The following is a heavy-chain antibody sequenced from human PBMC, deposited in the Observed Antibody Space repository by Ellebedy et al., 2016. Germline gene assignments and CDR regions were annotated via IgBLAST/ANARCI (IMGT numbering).Heavy chain of an antibody. CDR1: GYTFTSYD. J-gene: IGHJ4*02. D-gene: IGHD3-22*01. CDR3: ARDRDHYDSSGYYFNDY. CDR2: MNPNSGNT. V-gene: IGHV1-8*01. Sequence: ASVKVSCKASGYTFTSYDINWVRQATGQGLEWMGWMNPNSGNTGYAQKFQGRVTMTRNTSISTAYMELSSLRSEDMAVYYCARDRDHYDSSGYYFNDYWGQGTLVTVSS.